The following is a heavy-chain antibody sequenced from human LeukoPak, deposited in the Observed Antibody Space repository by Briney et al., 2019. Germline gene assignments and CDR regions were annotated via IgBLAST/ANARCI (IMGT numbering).Heavy chain of an antibody. V-gene: IGHV1-69*13. J-gene: IGHJ4*02. Sequence: SVKVSCKVSGDTFNTHAVSWVRQAPGQGPEWMGGVTPIFGTANYAQKFQGRVTITADESTNTAYMELNSLRSEDTAVYYCARCRTPYNNYYFDYWGRGTLVTISS. CDR2: VTPIFGTA. CDR1: GDTFNTHA. D-gene: IGHD3-10*01. CDR3: ARCRTPYNNYYFDY.